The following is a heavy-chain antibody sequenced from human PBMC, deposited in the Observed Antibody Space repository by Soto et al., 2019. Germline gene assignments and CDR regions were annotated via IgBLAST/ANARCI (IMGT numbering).Heavy chain of an antibody. V-gene: IGHV1-69*01. Sequence: QVQLVQSGAEVKRPGSSVKVSCKASGGTFSSSAFNWVRQAPGHGLEWMGAITPIFATANYAQRFQGRLTISADASTTTVYMDLGSLTFDGTALYYCASPPASGLFWGQGSLVTVSS. CDR3: ASPPASGLF. D-gene: IGHD2-2*01. CDR2: ITPIFATA. CDR1: GGTFSSSA. J-gene: IGHJ4*02.